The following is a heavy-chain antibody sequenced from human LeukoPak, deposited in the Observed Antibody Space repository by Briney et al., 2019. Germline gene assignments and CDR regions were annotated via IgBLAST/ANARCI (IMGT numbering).Heavy chain of an antibody. CDR2: IYSGGST. V-gene: IGHV3-53*01. Sequence: GRSLRPSCAASGFTPTSNYMSWVRQAPGKGLEWVSVIYSGGSTYYADSVKGRFTISRDNSKNTMYLQMNSLRAEDTAVYYCARASFWSGKGLYYSGMDVWGQGTRSPSP. CDR3: ARASFWSGKGLYYSGMDV. J-gene: IGHJ6*02. CDR1: GFTPTSNY. D-gene: IGHD3-3*01.